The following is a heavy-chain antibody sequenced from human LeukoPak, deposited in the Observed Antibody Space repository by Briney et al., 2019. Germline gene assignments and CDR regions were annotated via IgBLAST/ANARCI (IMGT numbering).Heavy chain of an antibody. CDR2: IRYDETKT. CDR1: RFTFSSYG. CDR3: AKSHLPNSYSGTYYCDY. J-gene: IGHJ4*02. D-gene: IGHD1-26*01. Sequence: GGSLRLSCAASRFTFSSYGMHWVRQAPAKGLEWLAFIRYDETKTFYGDSVKGRFTISRDNSKNTLYLQMNSLRAEDTAVYYCAKSHLPNSYSGTYYCDYWGQGTQVTVSS. V-gene: IGHV3-30*02.